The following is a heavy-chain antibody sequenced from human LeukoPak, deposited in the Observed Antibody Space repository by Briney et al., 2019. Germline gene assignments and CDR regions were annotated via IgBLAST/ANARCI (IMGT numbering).Heavy chain of an antibody. CDR1: GFTFSTYW. CDR2: ISSDGANA. D-gene: IGHD3-16*02. J-gene: IGHJ6*03. CDR3: ARNAFYDYVWGSYRLYYYYYYMDV. Sequence: GGSLRLSCAASGFTFSTYWMHWVRQVPGKGLVWVSRISSDGANANYADSVKGRFTISRDNAKNSLYLQMNSLRAEDTAVYYCARNAFYDYVWGSYRLYYYYYYMDVWGKGTTVTVSS. V-gene: IGHV3-74*01.